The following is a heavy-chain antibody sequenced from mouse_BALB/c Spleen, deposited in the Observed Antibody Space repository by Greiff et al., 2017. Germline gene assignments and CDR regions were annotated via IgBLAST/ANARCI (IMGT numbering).Heavy chain of an antibody. J-gene: IGHJ3*01. CDR1: GFSLTSYG. Sequence: QVQLQQSGPGLVQPSQSLSITCTVSGFSLTSYGVHWVRQPPGKGLEWLGVIWAGGSTNYNSALMSRLSISKDNSTSQVFLKMNSLQTDDTAMYYCARAPYDGYLSWFAYWGQGTLVTVSA. V-gene: IGHV2-9*02. CDR3: ARAPYDGYLSWFAY. CDR2: IWAGGST. D-gene: IGHD2-3*01.